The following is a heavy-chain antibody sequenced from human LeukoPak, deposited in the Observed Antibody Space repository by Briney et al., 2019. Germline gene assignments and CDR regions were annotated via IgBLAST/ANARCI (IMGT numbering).Heavy chain of an antibody. CDR3: AKDRGPYLGIDNNWFVP. J-gene: IGHJ5*02. Sequence: PGGSLRLSCAASGFTFNLYGMSWVRQVPGKGLEWVSGISGYGANTYYADSVKGRFTISRDNSKNTVFLQMNSLTVEDTAVYHCAKDRGPYLGIDNNWFVPWGQGTLVIVSS. D-gene: IGHD1-26*01. CDR2: ISGYGANT. V-gene: IGHV3-23*01. CDR1: GFTFNLYG.